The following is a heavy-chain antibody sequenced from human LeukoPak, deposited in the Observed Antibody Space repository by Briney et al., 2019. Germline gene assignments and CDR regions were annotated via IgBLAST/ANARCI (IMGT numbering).Heavy chain of an antibody. CDR1: GYTFTSYY. Sequence: ASVKVSCKASGYTFTSYYMHWVRQAPGQGLEWMGWINPNSGGTNYAQKFQGRVTMTRDTSISTAYMELSRLRSDDTAVYYCARVRFDWLLFDYWGQGTLVTVSS. D-gene: IGHD3-9*01. J-gene: IGHJ4*02. CDR2: INPNSGGT. CDR3: ARVRFDWLLFDY. V-gene: IGHV1-2*02.